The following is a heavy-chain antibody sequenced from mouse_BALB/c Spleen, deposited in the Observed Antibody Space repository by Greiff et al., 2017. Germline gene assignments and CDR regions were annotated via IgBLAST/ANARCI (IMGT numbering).Heavy chain of an antibody. J-gene: IGHJ2*01. Sequence: VQLQESAAELARPGASVKMSCKASGYTFTSYPMHWVKQRPGQGLEWIGYINPSSGYTEYNQKFKDKTTLTADKSSSTAYMQLSSLTSEDSAVYYCAKGTARGWYFDYWGQGTTLTVSS. D-gene: IGHD3-1*01. V-gene: IGHV1-4*02. CDR2: INPSSGYT. CDR3: AKGTARGWYFDY. CDR1: GYTFTSYP.